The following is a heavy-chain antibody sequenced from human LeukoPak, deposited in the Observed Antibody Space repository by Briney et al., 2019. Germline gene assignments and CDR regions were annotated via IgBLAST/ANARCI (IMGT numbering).Heavy chain of an antibody. J-gene: IGHJ6*02. CDR1: GGSISSYY. V-gene: IGHV4-59*01. Sequence: SETLSLTCTVSGGSISSYYWSWIRQPPGEGLEWIGYIYYSGSTNYNPSLKSRVTISVDTSKNQFSLKLSSVTAADTAVYYCARGGGHYDILTGYSPYYYGMDVWGQGTTVTVSS. CDR2: IYYSGST. D-gene: IGHD3-9*01. CDR3: ARGGGHYDILTGYSPYYYGMDV.